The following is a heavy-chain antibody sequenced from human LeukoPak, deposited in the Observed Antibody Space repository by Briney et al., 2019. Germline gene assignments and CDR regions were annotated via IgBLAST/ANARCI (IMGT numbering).Heavy chain of an antibody. CDR2: INPNIGNT. V-gene: IGHV1-2*02. Sequence: ASVKVSCKASGYTFTSYYMHWVRQAPGQGLEWMGWINPNIGNTNYAQTFQGRVTMTTDTSISTAHMQLSRLRSDDTAVYYCARGDSGYDYYCDYGGQGTGVSVAS. CDR3: ARGDSGYDYYCDY. J-gene: IGHJ4*02. CDR1: GYTFTSYY. D-gene: IGHD5-12*01.